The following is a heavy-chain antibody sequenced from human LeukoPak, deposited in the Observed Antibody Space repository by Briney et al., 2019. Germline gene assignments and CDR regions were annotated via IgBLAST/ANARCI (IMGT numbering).Heavy chain of an antibody. CDR2: TNWNGGST. J-gene: IGHJ3*02. Sequence: TGGSLRLSCAASGFTFSSYSMNWVRQAPGKGLEWVSGTNWNGGSTGYADSVKGRFTISRDNAKNSLYLQMNSLRAEDTALYYCARDPTIFGVIVAAFDIWGQGTMVTVSS. CDR1: GFTFSSYS. CDR3: ARDPTIFGVIVAAFDI. V-gene: IGHV3-20*04. D-gene: IGHD3-3*01.